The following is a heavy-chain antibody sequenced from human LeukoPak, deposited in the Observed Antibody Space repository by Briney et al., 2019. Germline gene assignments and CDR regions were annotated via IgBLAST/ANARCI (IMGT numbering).Heavy chain of an antibody. V-gene: IGHV3-48*01. Sequence: GGSLRLSCAASGFNFSSYWMIWVRQAPGKGLEWVSYIGSSDSTIYYADSVKGRFTISRDNAKNSLYLQMNSLRAEDTAVYYCARAVAGLRHFDYWGQGTLVTVSS. CDR2: IGSSDSTI. J-gene: IGHJ4*02. CDR1: GFNFSSYW. D-gene: IGHD6-19*01. CDR3: ARAVAGLRHFDY.